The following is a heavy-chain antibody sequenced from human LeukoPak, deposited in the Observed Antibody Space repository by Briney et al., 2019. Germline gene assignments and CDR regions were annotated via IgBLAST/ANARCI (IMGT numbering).Heavy chain of an antibody. CDR3: ARETPPSITMIVVVTLSGMDV. J-gene: IGHJ6*04. V-gene: IGHV3-48*03. Sequence: GSLRLSCAASGFTFSSYEMNWVRQAPGKGLEWVSYISSSGSTIYYADSVKGRFTISRDNAKNSLYLQMNSLRAEDTAVYYCARETPPSITMIVVVTLSGMDVWGKGTTVTVSS. CDR2: ISSSGSTI. CDR1: GFTFSSYE. D-gene: IGHD3-22*01.